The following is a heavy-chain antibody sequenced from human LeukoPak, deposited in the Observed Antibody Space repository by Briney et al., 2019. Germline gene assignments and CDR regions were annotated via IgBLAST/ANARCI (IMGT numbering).Heavy chain of an antibody. CDR2: ISAYNGNT. CDR3: ARVEVAGTGVGVFFDY. D-gene: IGHD6-19*01. V-gene: IGHV1-18*01. CDR1: GYTFTSYG. Sequence: GASVKVSCKASGYTFTSYGISWVRQAPGQGLEWMGWISAYNGNTNYAQKLQGRVTMTTDTSTSTAYMELRSLRSDDTAVYYCARVEVAGTGVGVFFDYWGQGTLVTVSS. J-gene: IGHJ4*02.